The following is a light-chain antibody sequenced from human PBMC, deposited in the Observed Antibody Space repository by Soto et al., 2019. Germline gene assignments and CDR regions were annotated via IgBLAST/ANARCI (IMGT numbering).Light chain of an antibody. CDR3: QQYYRTPPT. V-gene: IGKV4-1*01. J-gene: IGKJ1*01. CDR1: QSVLYSSNNKNY. Sequence: DIVMTQSPDSLAVSLGEGATINCKSSQSVLYSSNNKNYLAWYQQKPGQPPKLLIYWASTRESGVPDRFSGSGSGTDFTLPISSLQAEDVAVYYCQQYYRTPPTFGPGTKVEIK. CDR2: WAS.